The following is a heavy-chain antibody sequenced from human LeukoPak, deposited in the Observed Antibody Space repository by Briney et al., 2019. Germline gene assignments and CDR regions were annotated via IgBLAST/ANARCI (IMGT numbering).Heavy chain of an antibody. Sequence: PSETLSLTCTVSGGSTSTYYWSWIRQPPGKGLEWIGYIYYSGSTKYNPSLKSRVTISVDTSKNQFSLKLNSVTAADTAVYYCARGDVVATALDYWGQGTLVTVSS. CDR1: GGSTSTYY. CDR3: ARGDVVATALDY. D-gene: IGHD5-12*01. J-gene: IGHJ4*02. V-gene: IGHV4-59*08. CDR2: IYYSGST.